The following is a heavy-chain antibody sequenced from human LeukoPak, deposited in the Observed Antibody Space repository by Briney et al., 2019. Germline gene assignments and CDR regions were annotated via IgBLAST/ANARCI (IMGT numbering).Heavy chain of an antibody. D-gene: IGHD3-9*01. CDR3: ARSPRQEMTGYYSDY. CDR2: ISSSSSTI. CDR1: GFTFSSYA. V-gene: IGHV3-48*01. J-gene: IGHJ4*02. Sequence: GGSLRLSCAASGFTFSSYAMHWVRQAPGKGLEWVSYISSSSSTIYYADSVKGRFTISRDNAKNSLYLQMNSLRAEDTAVYYCARSPRQEMTGYYSDYWGQGTLVTVSS.